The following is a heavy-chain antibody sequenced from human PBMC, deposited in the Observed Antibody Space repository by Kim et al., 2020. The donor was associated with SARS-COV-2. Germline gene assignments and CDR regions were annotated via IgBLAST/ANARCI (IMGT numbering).Heavy chain of an antibody. D-gene: IGHD1-26*01. CDR1: GGSISSSSYY. CDR3: ARRRGGSYRPGYFDY. CDR2: IYYSGST. J-gene: IGHJ4*02. V-gene: IGHV4-39*01. Sequence: SETLSLTCTVSGGSISSSSYYWGWIRQPPGKGLEWIGSIYYSGSTYYNPSLKSRVTISVDTSKNQFSLKLSSVTAADTAVYYCARRRGGSYRPGYFDYWGQGTLVTVSS.